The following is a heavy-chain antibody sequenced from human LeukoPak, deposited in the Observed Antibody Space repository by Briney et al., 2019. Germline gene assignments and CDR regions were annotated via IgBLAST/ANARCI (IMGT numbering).Heavy chain of an antibody. CDR1: GFTFSSHW. CDR2: IKQDGSEK. Sequence: GGSLRLPCAVSGFTFSSHWMSWVRQAPGKGLEWVANIKQDGSEKYYVDSVKGRFTISRDNAKNSLFLQMNSLRAEDTAVYYCARDGEMPTIYFDYWGQGTLVTVSS. J-gene: IGHJ4*02. V-gene: IGHV3-7*01. CDR3: ARDGEMPTIYFDY. D-gene: IGHD5-24*01.